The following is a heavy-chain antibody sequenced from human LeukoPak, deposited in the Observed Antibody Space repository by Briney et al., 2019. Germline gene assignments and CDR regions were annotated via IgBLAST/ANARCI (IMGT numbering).Heavy chain of an antibody. CDR1: GFTFSSYA. CDR3: AGDSPSRDSSDYMDV. Sequence: PGRSLRLSCAASGFTFSSYAMHWVRQAPGKGLEWVAVISYDGSNKYYADSVKGRFTISRDNSKNTLYLQMNSLRAEDTAVYYCAGDSPSRDSSDYMDVWGKGATVTVSS. V-gene: IGHV3-30*01. J-gene: IGHJ6*03. D-gene: IGHD6-6*01. CDR2: ISYDGSNK.